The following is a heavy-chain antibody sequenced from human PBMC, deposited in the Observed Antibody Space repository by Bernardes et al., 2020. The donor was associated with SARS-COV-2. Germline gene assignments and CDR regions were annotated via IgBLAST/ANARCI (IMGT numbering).Heavy chain of an antibody. J-gene: IGHJ4*02. CDR2: INHSGST. D-gene: IGHD6-13*01. V-gene: IGHV4-34*01. Sequence: ETLSLTCAVYGGSFSGYYWSWIRQPPDKGLEWIGEINHSGSTNYNPSLKSRVTISVDRSKNQFSLKLTSVTAADTAVYYCARGQGEQQLVYFDSWGQGTLVTVSS. CDR1: GGSFSGYY. CDR3: ARGQGEQQLVYFDS.